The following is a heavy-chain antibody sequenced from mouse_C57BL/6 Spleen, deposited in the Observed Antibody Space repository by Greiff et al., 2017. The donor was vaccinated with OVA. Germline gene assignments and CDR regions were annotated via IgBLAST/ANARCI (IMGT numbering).Heavy chain of an antibody. V-gene: IGHV5-16*01. Sequence: EVQVVESEGGLVQPGSSMKLSCTASGFTFSDYYMAWVRQVPETGLEWVANINYDGSSTYYLDSLKSRFILSRDNAKNILYLQMSSLKSEDTATYYCARTYYYGSDWYFDVWGTGTTVTVSS. CDR2: INYDGSST. CDR3: ARTYYYGSDWYFDV. J-gene: IGHJ1*03. D-gene: IGHD1-1*01. CDR1: GFTFSDYY.